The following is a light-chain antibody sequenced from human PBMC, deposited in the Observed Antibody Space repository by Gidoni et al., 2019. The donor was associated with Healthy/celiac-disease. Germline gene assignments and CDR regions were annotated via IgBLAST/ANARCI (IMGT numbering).Light chain of an antibody. CDR1: QSISSY. J-gene: IGKJ1*01. CDR3: QQSYSTPRT. V-gene: IGKV1-39*01. Sequence: DIQMTQSPSSLSASVGDRVTITCRASQSISSYVNWYQPKPGKAPKLLIYAASSLQSGVPSRFSGSGSGTDFTLTISSLQPEDFATYYCQQSYSTPRTFXQXTKVEIK. CDR2: AAS.